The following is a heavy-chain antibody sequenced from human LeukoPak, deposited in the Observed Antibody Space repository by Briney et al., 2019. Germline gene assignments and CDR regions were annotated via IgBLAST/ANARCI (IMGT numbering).Heavy chain of an antibody. CDR2: INWNGGDT. V-gene: IGHV3-20*04. J-gene: IGHJ4*02. Sequence: GGSLRLSCAASGFTFSSYSMNWVRQAPGKGLEWVSGINWNGGDTAYADSVKGRFTISRDNAKNSLYLQMNSLRAEDTALYYCARDLPQIEYWGQGTLVTVSS. D-gene: IGHD3-22*01. CDR1: GFTFSSYS. CDR3: ARDLPQIEY.